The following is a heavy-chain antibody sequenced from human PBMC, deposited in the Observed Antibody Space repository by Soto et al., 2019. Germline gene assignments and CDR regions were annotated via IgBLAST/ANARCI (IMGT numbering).Heavy chain of an antibody. D-gene: IGHD1-26*01. CDR3: AKDGSHNFDY. J-gene: IGHJ4*02. CDR2: MPYDGSNE. CDR1: GFTFSHYA. V-gene: IGHV3-30*18. Sequence: QVQLVESGGGVVQPGRSLRLSCAASGFTFSHYAMHWVRQAPGKGLEWVALMPYDGSNEYYADSVKGRFTISRGNSKNTLYLQMNSLRAEDTAVYYCAKDGSHNFDYWGQGTLVTVSS.